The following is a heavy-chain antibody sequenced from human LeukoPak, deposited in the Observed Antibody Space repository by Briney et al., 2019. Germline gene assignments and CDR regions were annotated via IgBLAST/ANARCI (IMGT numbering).Heavy chain of an antibody. V-gene: IGHV1-18*01. CDR3: ARQEIYLGGYCSGGSCPPGNWFDP. Sequence: ASVKVSCKASGYTFTSYAMNWVRQAPGQGLEWLGWVTAFNENTDYSRKVQGRVTMTRDRSTDTAYMELRSLRSDDTAVYYCARQEIYLGGYCSGGSCPPGNWFDPWGQGTLVTVSS. CDR2: VTAFNENT. D-gene: IGHD2-15*01. CDR1: GYTFTSYA. J-gene: IGHJ5*02.